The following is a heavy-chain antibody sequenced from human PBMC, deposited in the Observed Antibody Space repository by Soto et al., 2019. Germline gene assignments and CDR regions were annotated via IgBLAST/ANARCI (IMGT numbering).Heavy chain of an antibody. CDR2: IGTAGDT. Sequence: EVQLVESGGGLVQPGGSLRLSCAASGFTFSSYDMHWVRQATGKGLEWVSAIGTAGDTYYPGSVKGRFTISRENAKNSLYLQMNSLRAGDTAVYYCARVGNGDYMDYLGQGTLVTVSS. CDR1: GFTFSSYD. V-gene: IGHV3-13*01. CDR3: ARVGNGDYMDY. D-gene: IGHD1-1*01. J-gene: IGHJ4*02.